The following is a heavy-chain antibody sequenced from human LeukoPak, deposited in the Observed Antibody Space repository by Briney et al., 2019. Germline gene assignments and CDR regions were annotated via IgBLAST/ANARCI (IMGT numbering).Heavy chain of an antibody. J-gene: IGHJ5*02. CDR1: GFTFNNAW. Sequence: GGSLRLSCAASGFTFNNAWMNWVRQAPGKGLEWVGRIKSKNVGGTTDYAAPVKGRFTISRDVSKNTVYLQMNSLKIEDTAVYYCTSHAAFDPWGQGTLVTVSS. V-gene: IGHV3-15*01. CDR3: TSHAAFDP. CDR2: IKSKNVGGTT.